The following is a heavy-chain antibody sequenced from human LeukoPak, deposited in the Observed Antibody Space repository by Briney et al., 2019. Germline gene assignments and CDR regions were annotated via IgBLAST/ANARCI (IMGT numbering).Heavy chain of an antibody. CDR1: GFTFSSYA. CDR2: LSDKGDSA. D-gene: IGHD5-12*01. V-gene: IGHV3-23*01. Sequence: GGSLRLSCAASGFTFSSYAMSWVRQAPGKGLEWVSGLSDKGDSAYYADSVKGRFTFSRDNSRNTLYLQMNSLRAEDTAVYYCAKDLKPDSGYDVDHWGQGTLVTVSS. J-gene: IGHJ4*02. CDR3: AKDLKPDSGYDVDH.